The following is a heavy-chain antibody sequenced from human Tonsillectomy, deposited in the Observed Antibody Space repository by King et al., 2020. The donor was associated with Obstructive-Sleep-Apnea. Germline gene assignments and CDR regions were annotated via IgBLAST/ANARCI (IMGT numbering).Heavy chain of an antibody. V-gene: IGHV3-30*04. D-gene: IGHD3-10*01. CDR2: ISLDGTNK. CDR3: ARVRVAQGDLPL. J-gene: IGHJ2*01. Sequence: VQLVQSGGGVVQPGRSLRISCAASGFTFSNYALHWVRQAPGKGLEWVAGISLDGTNKKYADFVESRFTISRDNSGYMMYLQMNSLRPDDTALYYCARVRVAQGDLPLWGRGTLVTVSS. CDR1: GFTFSNYA.